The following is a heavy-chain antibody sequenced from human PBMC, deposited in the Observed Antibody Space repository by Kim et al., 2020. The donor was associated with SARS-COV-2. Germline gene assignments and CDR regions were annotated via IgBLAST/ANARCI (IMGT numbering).Heavy chain of an antibody. CDR1: GGSISSSSYY. J-gene: IGHJ5*02. Sequence: SETLSLTCTVSGGSISSSSYYWGWIRQPPGKGLEWIGSIYYSGSTYYNPSLKSRVTISVDTSKNQFSLKLSSVTAADTAVYYCARLNIPYLLSALGWFDPWGQGTLVTVSS. D-gene: IGHD2-21*01. CDR3: ARLNIPYLLSALGWFDP. V-gene: IGHV4-39*01. CDR2: IYYSGST.